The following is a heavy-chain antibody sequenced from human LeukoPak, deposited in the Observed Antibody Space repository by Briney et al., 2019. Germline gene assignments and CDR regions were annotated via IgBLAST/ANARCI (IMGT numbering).Heavy chain of an antibody. CDR3: ARDIVVVPAAH. J-gene: IGHJ4*02. CDR2: ISYDGSNK. V-gene: IGHV3-30-3*01. CDR1: GFTFSSYT. D-gene: IGHD2-2*01. Sequence: PGRSLRLSCAASGFTFSSYTMHWVRQAPGKGLEWVAVISYDGSNKYYADSVKGRFTISRDNSKNTLYLQMNSLRAEDTAVYYCARDIVVVPAAHWGQGTLVTVSS.